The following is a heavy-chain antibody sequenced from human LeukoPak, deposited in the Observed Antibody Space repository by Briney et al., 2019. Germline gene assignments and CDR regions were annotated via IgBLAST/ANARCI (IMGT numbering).Heavy chain of an antibody. CDR2: ISSCGSTI. Sequence: GGSLRLSCVASGFTFRSYEMNWVRPAPGKGVEGGSYISSCGSTIYYADSVKGRFTISRDNAKNSLYLQMNSLRAEDTAVYYCARGPPGLRYFDWMSASGDAFDIWGQGTMVTVSS. CDR3: ARGPPGLRYFDWMSASGDAFDI. CDR1: GFTFRSYE. V-gene: IGHV3-48*03. J-gene: IGHJ3*02. D-gene: IGHD3-9*01.